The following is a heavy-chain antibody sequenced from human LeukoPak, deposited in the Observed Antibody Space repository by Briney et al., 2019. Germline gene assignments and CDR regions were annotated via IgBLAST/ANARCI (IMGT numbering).Heavy chain of an antibody. J-gene: IGHJ5*02. CDR1: GGSISSYY. CDR2: IYYSGST. D-gene: IGHD2-15*01. Sequence: SETLSLTCTVSGGSISSYYWSWIRQPPGKGLEWIGYIYYSGSTNYNPSLKSRVTISVDTSKNQFSLKLSSVTAADTAVYYCARHPLDYSYWFDPWGQGTLVTVSS. CDR3: ARHPLDYSYWFDP. V-gene: IGHV4-59*08.